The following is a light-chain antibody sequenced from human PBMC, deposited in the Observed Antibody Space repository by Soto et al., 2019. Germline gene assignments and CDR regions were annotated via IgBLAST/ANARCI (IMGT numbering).Light chain of an antibody. CDR3: QQYDTSPPYT. Sequence: EIVLTQSPGTLSLSPGERATLSCRASQSIANTYLAWYQQKPGQAPRLLIYGASSRATGIPDRFSGSGSGTDFTLTISRLEPEDFAVYYCQQYDTSPPYTFGQGNKLEI. J-gene: IGKJ2*01. CDR1: QSIANTY. V-gene: IGKV3-20*01. CDR2: GAS.